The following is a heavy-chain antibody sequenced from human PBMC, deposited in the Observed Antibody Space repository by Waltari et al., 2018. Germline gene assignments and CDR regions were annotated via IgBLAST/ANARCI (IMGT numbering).Heavy chain of an antibody. CDR2: IKQDGSEE. D-gene: IGHD6-19*01. CDR3: ARERRGQSGWYYFDF. Sequence: EVQLVESGGGLVQPGGSLRLSCAASGISFGSFWVTWVRQAPGKGLEWVANIKQDGSEEYYVDSVKGRFTISKDNAKNSLYLQMNSLRAEDTAVYFCARERRGQSGWYYFDFWGQGSLVTVSS. V-gene: IGHV3-7*01. J-gene: IGHJ4*02. CDR1: GISFGSFW.